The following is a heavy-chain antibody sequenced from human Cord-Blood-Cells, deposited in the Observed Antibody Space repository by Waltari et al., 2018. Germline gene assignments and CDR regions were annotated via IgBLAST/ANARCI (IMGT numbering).Heavy chain of an antibody. V-gene: IGHV1-8*01. CDR1: GYTFTSYD. D-gene: IGHD3-16*02. J-gene: IGHJ4*02. Sequence: QVQLVQSGAEVKKPGASVKVSCKASGYTFTSYDINWVRQATGQGLEWMGWMNPNSGNTGYAQKFQGRVTMTRNTSISTAYMELSSLRSEDTAVYYCARGRRYYDYIWGSYRYYFDYWGQGTLVTVSS. CDR2: MNPNSGNT. CDR3: ARGRRYYDYIWGSYRYYFDY.